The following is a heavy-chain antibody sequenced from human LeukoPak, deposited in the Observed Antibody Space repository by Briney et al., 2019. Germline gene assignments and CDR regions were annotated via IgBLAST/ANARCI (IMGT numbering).Heavy chain of an antibody. J-gene: IGHJ4*02. CDR2: INPGSGGT. CDR1: GYTFTGYY. D-gene: IGHD3-10*01. CDR3: TRGLRGLNDYFDY. V-gene: IGHV1-2*02. Sequence: ASVKVSCKAYGYTFTGYYLHWVRQAPGQGLEWMGCINPGSGGTNLAQKFQSRVTMTRDTSINTAFMELSTLRSDDTAVYYCTRGLRGLNDYFDYWGQGTLVTVSS.